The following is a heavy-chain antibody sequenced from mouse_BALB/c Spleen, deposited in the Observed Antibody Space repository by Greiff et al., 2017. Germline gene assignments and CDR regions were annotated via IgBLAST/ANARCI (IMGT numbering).Heavy chain of an antibody. Sequence: VQLVESGPGLVAPSQSLSITCTVSGFSFTSYGVHWVRQPPGKGLEWLGVIWAGGSTNYNSSLMSRLSISKDNSKSQVFLKMNSLQTDDTAMYYCARDYYGSSRYFDYWGQGTTLTVSS. CDR1: GFSFTSYG. CDR2: IWAGGST. J-gene: IGHJ2*01. D-gene: IGHD1-1*01. CDR3: ARDYYGSSRYFDY. V-gene: IGHV2-9*02.